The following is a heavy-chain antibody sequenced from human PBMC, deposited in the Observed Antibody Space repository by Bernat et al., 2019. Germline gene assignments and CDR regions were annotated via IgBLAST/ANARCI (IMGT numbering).Heavy chain of an antibody. CDR3: AKSLYCSGGSCSYYYYDSSGYYDY. CDR1: GFTFSSYA. D-gene: IGHD3-22*01. CDR2: ISGSGGST. Sequence: VQLVESGGGVVQPGRSLRLSCAASGFTFSSYAMSWVRQAPGKGLEWVSAISGSGGSTYYADSVKGRFTISRDNSKNTLYLQMNSLRAEDTAVYYCAKSLYCSGGSCSYYYYDSSGYYDYWGQGTLVTVSS. J-gene: IGHJ4*02. V-gene: IGHV3-23*04.